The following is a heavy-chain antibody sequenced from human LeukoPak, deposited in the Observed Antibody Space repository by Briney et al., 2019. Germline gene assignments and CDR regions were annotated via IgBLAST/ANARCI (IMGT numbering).Heavy chain of an antibody. CDR2: IKNDGSIT. V-gene: IGHV3-74*01. CDR3: ARTDYLTN. J-gene: IGHJ4*02. Sequence: GGSLRLSCAASGFTFSNYWMHWVRQAPGKGLVWVSRIKNDGSITNYADSVKGRFTISRVNAKNTLHLQMNSLRAEDTAVYYCARTDYLTNWGQGTLVTVSS. CDR1: GFTFSNYW. D-gene: IGHD2/OR15-2a*01.